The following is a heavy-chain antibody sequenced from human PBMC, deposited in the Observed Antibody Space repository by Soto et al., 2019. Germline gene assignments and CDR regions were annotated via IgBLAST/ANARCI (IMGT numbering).Heavy chain of an antibody. D-gene: IGHD4-17*01. Sequence: SETLSLTCAAYGGSFSGYYWSWTRQPPGKGLEWIGFISYSGTTHYSASLRSRVSISVDTSKNQFSLDLSSVTAADTAVYYCATMGTPVTGLYYFDYWGQGTLVTVSS. CDR1: GGSFSGYY. V-gene: IGHV4-30-4*01. J-gene: IGHJ4*02. CDR3: ATMGTPVTGLYYFDY. CDR2: ISYSGTT.